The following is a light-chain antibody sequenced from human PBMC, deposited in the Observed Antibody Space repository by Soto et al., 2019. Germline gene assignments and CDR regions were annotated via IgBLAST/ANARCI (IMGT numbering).Light chain of an antibody. CDR3: QQAASFPIT. CDR2: AAS. V-gene: IGKV1-39*01. CDR1: QSISTY. J-gene: IGKJ5*01. Sequence: DIQMTQSPSSLSASVGDRVTITCRASQSISTYLNWYQQKPGKAPKLLIYAASSLQSGVPSRFSGTGSGTEFTLTINNLQPEDFATYYCQQAASFPITFGQGTRLEIK.